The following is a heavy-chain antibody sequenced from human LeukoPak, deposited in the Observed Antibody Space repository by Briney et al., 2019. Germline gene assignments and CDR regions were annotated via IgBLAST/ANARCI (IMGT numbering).Heavy chain of an antibody. D-gene: IGHD2-15*01. CDR2: ISSSSSTI. CDR1: GFTFSSYS. V-gene: IGHV3-48*01. Sequence: GGSLRLSCSASGFTFSSYSMNWVRQAPGKGLEWLSYISSSSSTIYYADSVKGRFTISRDNAKNSLYLQMNSLRAEDTAVYYCARGDCSGGSCYLSLTTIDYWGQGTLVTVSS. J-gene: IGHJ4*02. CDR3: ARGDCSGGSCYLSLTTIDY.